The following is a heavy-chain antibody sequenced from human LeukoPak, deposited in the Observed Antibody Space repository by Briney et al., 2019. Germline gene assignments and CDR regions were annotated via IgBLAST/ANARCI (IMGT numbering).Heavy chain of an antibody. V-gene: IGHV4-39*01. CDR3: ASSVPSGHFDL. D-gene: IGHD1-26*01. CDR1: GGSINSGSY. J-gene: IGHJ2*01. CDR2: IYYSGST. Sequence: PSETLSLTCTVSGGSINSGSYWGWIRQPPGMGLEWIGTIYYSGSTYYNPSLKSRVTISVDTSKNQFSLRLNSVTAADTAVYYCASSVPSGHFDLWGRGTLVTVSS.